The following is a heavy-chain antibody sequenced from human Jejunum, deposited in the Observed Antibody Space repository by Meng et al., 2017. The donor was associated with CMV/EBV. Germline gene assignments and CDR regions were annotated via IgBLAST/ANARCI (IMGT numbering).Heavy chain of an antibody. CDR1: FRTYE. CDR3: ARGDYDFWGGY. V-gene: IGHV3-48*03. CDR2: ISSSGETI. J-gene: IGHJ4*02. Sequence: FRTYEMNWVRQAPGKGLEWISSISSSGETIYYADSVKGRFTISRDNAKNSLYLQMNTLRAEDTAVYYCARGDYDFWGGYWGQGTLVTVSS. D-gene: IGHD3-3*01.